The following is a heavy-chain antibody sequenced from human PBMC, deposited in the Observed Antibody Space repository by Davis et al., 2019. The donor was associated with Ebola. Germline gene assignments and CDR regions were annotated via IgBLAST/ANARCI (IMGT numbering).Heavy chain of an antibody. CDR2: ISGSGGST. Sequence: GESLKISCAASGFTFSSYAMSWVRQAPGKGLEWVSAISGSGGSTYYADSVKGRFTISRDNSKNTLYLQMNSLRAEDTAVYYWAKDRAREAIFGVVIMGFCMDVWGQGTTVTVSS. CDR3: AKDRAREAIFGVVIMGFCMDV. V-gene: IGHV3-23*01. CDR1: GFTFSSYA. D-gene: IGHD3-3*01. J-gene: IGHJ6*02.